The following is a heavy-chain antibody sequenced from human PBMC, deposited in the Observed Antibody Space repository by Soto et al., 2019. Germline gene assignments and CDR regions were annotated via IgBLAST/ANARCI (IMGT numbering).Heavy chain of an antibody. CDR1: GGTFSNYA. J-gene: IGHJ5*02. CDR3: ATSSSPRWDTWFDP. V-gene: IGHV1-69*01. Sequence: QVQLVQSGAEVKKPGSSVKVSCKASGGTFSNYAISWMRQAPGQGLEWMGGIIPIFAIANYAQKLQGRVTITADASARTVYMELSSLRSEDTAVYYCATSSSPRWDTWFDPSGQGTLVTVSS. D-gene: IGHD6-13*01. CDR2: IIPIFAIA.